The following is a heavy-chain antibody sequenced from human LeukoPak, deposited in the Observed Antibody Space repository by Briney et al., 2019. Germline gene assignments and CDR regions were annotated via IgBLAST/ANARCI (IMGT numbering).Heavy chain of an antibody. CDR2: INHSGST. CDR1: GGSFSGYY. Sequence: SETLSLTCAVYGGSFSGYYWNWIRQPPGKGLEWIGEINHSGSTNYNPSLKSRVTISVDTSKNQFSLKLSSVTAADTAVYYCARISAGLLDYWGQGTLVTVSS. CDR3: ARISAGLLDY. J-gene: IGHJ4*02. V-gene: IGHV4-34*01.